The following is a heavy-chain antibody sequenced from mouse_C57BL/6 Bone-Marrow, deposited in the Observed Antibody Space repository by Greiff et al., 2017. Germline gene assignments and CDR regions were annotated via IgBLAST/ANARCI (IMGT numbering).Heavy chain of an antibody. Sequence: EVQLQQSGPELVKPGASVKISCKASGYSFTDYNMNWVKQSHGQGLEWIGVINPNYGTTSYNEKFKGKATLTVDQSSSTAYMQLNSLTSEDAAVYDCARGYNYDDAMDYWGQGTAVTVS. D-gene: IGHD2-12*01. CDR3: ARGYNYDDAMDY. CDR2: INPNYGTT. J-gene: IGHJ4*01. V-gene: IGHV1-39*01. CDR1: GYSFTDYN.